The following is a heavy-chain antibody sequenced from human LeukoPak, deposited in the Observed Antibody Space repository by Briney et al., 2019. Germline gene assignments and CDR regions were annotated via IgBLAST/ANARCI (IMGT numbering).Heavy chain of an antibody. D-gene: IGHD1-1*01. V-gene: IGHV4-34*01. CDR3: ARDGWGSLQGGYFYYMDV. J-gene: IGHJ6*03. Sequence: SETLSLTCAVYGGSFSGYYWSWIRQPPGKGLEWIGEINHSGSTNYNPSLKSRVTISVDTSKNQFSLRLSSVTAADTAVYYCARDGWGSLQGGYFYYMDVWGKGTTVTISS. CDR2: INHSGST. CDR1: GGSFSGYY.